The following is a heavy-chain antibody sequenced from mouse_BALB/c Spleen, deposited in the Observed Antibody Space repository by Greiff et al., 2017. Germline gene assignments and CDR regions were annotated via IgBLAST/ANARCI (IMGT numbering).Heavy chain of an antibody. Sequence: EVKLVESGGGLVKPGGSLKLSCEASGFTFSTYPMSWFRQSPEKRLEWVEEISSGGGYTYYPDNVTGRSTFSRDNAKNTLYLEMSSLRSEDAAMYYCARDRGYYAMDYWGQGTSVTVSS. CDR2: ISSGGGYT. V-gene: IGHV5-9-4*01. D-gene: IGHD3-3*01. CDR3: ARDRGYYAMDY. CDR1: GFTFSTYP. J-gene: IGHJ4*01.